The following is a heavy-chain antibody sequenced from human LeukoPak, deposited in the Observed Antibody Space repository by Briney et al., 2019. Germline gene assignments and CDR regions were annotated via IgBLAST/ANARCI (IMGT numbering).Heavy chain of an antibody. J-gene: IGHJ5*02. CDR1: GGSFSGYY. CDR3: AGRRGIAVAGTFWFDP. CDR2: INHSGST. Sequence: DPSETLSLTCAVYGGSFSGYYWSWIRQPPGKGLEWIGEINHSGSTNYNPSLKSRVTISVDKSKNQFSLKLSSVTTADTAVYYCAGRRGIAVAGTFWFDPWGQGTLVTVSS. D-gene: IGHD6-19*01. V-gene: IGHV4-34*01.